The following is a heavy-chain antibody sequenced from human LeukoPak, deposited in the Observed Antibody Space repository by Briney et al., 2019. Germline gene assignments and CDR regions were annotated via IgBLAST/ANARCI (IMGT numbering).Heavy chain of an antibody. CDR1: GGTFNTFA. CDR3: ARRWNSASRPFDY. Sequence: SVKVSCKASGGTFNTFAISWVRQAPGQGLEWMGGIIPMFGTANYAQKFQGRVTITTDESRSTVYMELSSLRSEDTAVYYCARRWNSASRPFDYWGQGTLVTVSS. CDR2: IIPMFGTA. D-gene: IGHD2-2*01. J-gene: IGHJ4*02. V-gene: IGHV1-69*05.